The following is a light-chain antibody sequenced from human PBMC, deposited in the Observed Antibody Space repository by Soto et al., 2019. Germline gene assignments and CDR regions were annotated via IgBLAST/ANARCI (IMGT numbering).Light chain of an antibody. CDR2: GAS. CDR3: QQYGNSPWT. V-gene: IGKV3-20*01. CDR1: QSVSNNY. Sequence: EIGLTQSPGTLSLSPGERATLSCRSSQSVSNNYLAWYQQRPGQAPRLLTYGASSRAIGIPDRFSGSGSGTDFTLTINRLEPEDFAVYYCQQYGNSPWTFGQGTKGEIK. J-gene: IGKJ1*01.